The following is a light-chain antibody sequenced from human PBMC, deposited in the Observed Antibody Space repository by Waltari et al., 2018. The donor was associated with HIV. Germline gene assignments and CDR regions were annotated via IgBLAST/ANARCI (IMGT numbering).Light chain of an antibody. J-gene: IGKJ4*01. CDR3: QQYGSSLVT. V-gene: IGKV3-20*01. Sequence: EIVLTQSPGTLSLSPGERATLSCRASQSVSSSYLAWYQQKPGQAPRLLIYGASSRATDSPDRCSGSGSGTDFTLTISRLEPEDFAVYYCQQYGSSLVTFGGGTKVEIK. CDR1: QSVSSSY. CDR2: GAS.